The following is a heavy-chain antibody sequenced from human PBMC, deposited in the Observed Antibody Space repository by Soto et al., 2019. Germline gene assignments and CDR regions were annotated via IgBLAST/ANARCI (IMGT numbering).Heavy chain of an antibody. D-gene: IGHD3-9*01. CDR3: ARTFDTITYYFDY. V-gene: IGHV3-30-3*01. Sequence: PGGSLRLSCGASDFSFSSYAIHWSRQAPGKGLEWLAVISFDGNIIQYADSVKGRFIISRDNSKNTLYLQMNSLRGDDTAVYYCARTFDTITYYFDYWGQGTLVTVSS. CDR2: ISFDGNII. CDR1: DFSFSSYA. J-gene: IGHJ4*02.